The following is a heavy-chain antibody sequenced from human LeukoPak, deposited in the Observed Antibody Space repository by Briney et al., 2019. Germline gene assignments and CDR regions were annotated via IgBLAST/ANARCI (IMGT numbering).Heavy chain of an antibody. CDR3: ARTLLSGWYDY. D-gene: IGHD6-19*01. J-gene: IGHJ4*02. Sequence: SGTLSLTCAVSDVSIFRSNWWSWVRQPLGKGLEWIGSIYYSGSTNYNPSLKSRVTISVDTSKNQFSLKLSSVTAADTAVYYCARTLLSGWYDYWGQGTLVTVSS. CDR1: DVSIFRSNW. V-gene: IGHV4-4*02. CDR2: IYYSGST.